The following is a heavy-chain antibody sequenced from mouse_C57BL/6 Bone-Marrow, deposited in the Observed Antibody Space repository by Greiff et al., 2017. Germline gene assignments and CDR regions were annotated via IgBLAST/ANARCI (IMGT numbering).Heavy chain of an antibody. CDR1: GYTFTSYW. CDR2: IDPSDSYT. D-gene: IGHD1-1*01. CDR3: AREGDYGSSYPFYWYFDV. Sequence: QVQLQQPGAELVMPGASVKLSCKASGYTFTSYWMHWVKQRPGQGLEWIGEIDPSDSYTNYNQKFKGKSTLTVDKSSSTAYMQLSSLTSEDSAVYYCAREGDYGSSYPFYWYFDVWGTGTTVTVSS. J-gene: IGHJ1*03. V-gene: IGHV1-69*01.